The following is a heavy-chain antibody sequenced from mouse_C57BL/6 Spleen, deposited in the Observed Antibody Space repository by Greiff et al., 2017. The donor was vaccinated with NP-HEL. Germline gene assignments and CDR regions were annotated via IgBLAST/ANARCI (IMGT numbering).Heavy chain of an antibody. CDR3: ARGAMITTLFDY. CDR2: IDPEDGET. D-gene: IGHD2-4*01. V-gene: IGHV14-2*01. Sequence: VQLQQSGAELVKPGASVKLSCTASGFTIKDYYMHWVKRRTEQGLEWIGRIDPEDGETKYAPKFQGKATITADTSSNTAYLQLSSLTSEDTAVDYCARGAMITTLFDYWGQGTTLTVSS. CDR1: GFTIKDYY. J-gene: IGHJ2*01.